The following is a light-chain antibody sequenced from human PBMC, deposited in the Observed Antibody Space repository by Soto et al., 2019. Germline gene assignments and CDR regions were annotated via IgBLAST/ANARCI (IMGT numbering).Light chain of an antibody. J-gene: IGKJ1*01. CDR1: RSIISSY. V-gene: IGKV3-20*01. CDR2: DTS. Sequence: DIVLTQSPATPSLSAGEGATLSCRARRSIISSYLAWLQHRPGQPPSPLIYDTSNRATGIPDRFSRSGSGTDFTLTISRLEPEDFAVYYCQQYGGSRWTFGQGTKVDIK. CDR3: QQYGGSRWT.